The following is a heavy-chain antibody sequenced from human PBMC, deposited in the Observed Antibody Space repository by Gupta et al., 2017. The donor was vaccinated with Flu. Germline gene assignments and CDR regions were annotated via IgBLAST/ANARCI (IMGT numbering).Heavy chain of an antibody. J-gene: IGHJ3*02. D-gene: IGHD5-18*01. Sequence: EVQLVESGGGLIQPGGSMRLSCAASGFTVSSNYMSWVRQAPGKGLEWVSVIYSGGSTYYADSVKGRFTISRDNSKNTLYLQMNSLRAEDTAVYYCAREKGYSYGLVRPQDAFDIWGQGTMVTVSS. CDR2: IYSGGST. CDR3: AREKGYSYGLVRPQDAFDI. V-gene: IGHV3-53*01. CDR1: GFTVSSNY.